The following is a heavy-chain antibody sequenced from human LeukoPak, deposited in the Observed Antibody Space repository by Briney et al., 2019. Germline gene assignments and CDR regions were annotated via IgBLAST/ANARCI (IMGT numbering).Heavy chain of an antibody. D-gene: IGHD5-18*01. V-gene: IGHV1-2*06. CDR1: GYTFTGYY. CDR3: ARIGYSYGYNSYYFDY. CDR2: INPNSGGT. J-gene: IGHJ4*02. Sequence: ASVKVSCKASGYTFTGYYMHWVRQAPGQGLEWMGRINPNSGGTNYAQKFQGRVTMTRGTSISTAYMELSRLRSDDTAVYYCARIGYSYGYNSYYFDYWGQGTLVTVSS.